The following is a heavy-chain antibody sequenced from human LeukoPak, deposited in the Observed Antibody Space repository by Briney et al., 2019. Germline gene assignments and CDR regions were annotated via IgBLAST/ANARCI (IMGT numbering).Heavy chain of an antibody. J-gene: IGHJ4*02. CDR2: LYYSGWST. Sequence: NPSETLSLTCTVSGGSISSSYYYWGWVRQPPGKGLEWIGSLYYSGWSTYYNPSLKSRVTISVDTSKNQFSLKLNSVTAADTAVYHCARLGCSSASCYPGNWGQGTLVTVSS. V-gene: IGHV4-39*01. CDR3: ARLGCSSASCYPGN. D-gene: IGHD2-2*01. CDR1: GGSISSSYYY.